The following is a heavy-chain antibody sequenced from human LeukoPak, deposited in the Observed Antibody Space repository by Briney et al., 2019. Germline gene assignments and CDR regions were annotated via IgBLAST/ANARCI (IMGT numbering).Heavy chain of an antibody. V-gene: IGHV4-34*01. D-gene: IGHD6-19*01. CDR3: ARRPPLYSSGWYHLYWFDP. CDR2: INHSGST. Sequence: PSETLSLTCAVYGGSFSGYYWSWIRQPPGKGLEWIGEINHSGSTNYNPSLKSRVTISVDTSKNQFSLKLSSVTAADTAVYYCARRPPLYSSGWYHLYWFDPWGQGTLVTVSS. CDR1: GGSFSGYY. J-gene: IGHJ5*02.